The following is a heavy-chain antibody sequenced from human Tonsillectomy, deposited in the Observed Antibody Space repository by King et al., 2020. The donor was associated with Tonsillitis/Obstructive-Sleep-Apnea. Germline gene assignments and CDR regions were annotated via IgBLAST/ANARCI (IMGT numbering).Heavy chain of an antibody. CDR1: EFTFSRYW. Sequence: VQLVESGGGLVQPGGSLRLSCVASEFTFSRYWMHWVRQAPGKGLVWVSRINSDGSSTSYADSVKGRFTISRDNGRNTLYLQMNSLRAEDTAVYYCARVRPFNLFDAWGQGTLVTVSS. CDR2: INSDGSST. J-gene: IGHJ5*02. CDR3: ARVRPFNLFDA. V-gene: IGHV3-74*01.